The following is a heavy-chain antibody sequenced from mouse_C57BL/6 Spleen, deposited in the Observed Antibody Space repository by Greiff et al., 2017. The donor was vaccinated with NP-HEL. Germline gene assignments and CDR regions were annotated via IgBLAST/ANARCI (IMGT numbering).Heavy chain of an antibody. Sequence: QVQLQQPGAELVRPGASVTLSCKASGYTFTDYEMHWVKQTPVHGLEWIGAIDPETGGTAYNQKFKGKAILTADKSSSTAYMELRSLTSEDSAVYYCTLYSKTYFDYWGQGTTLTVSS. CDR3: TLYSKTYFDY. J-gene: IGHJ2*01. CDR1: GYTFTDYE. CDR2: IDPETGGT. V-gene: IGHV1-15*01. D-gene: IGHD2-5*01.